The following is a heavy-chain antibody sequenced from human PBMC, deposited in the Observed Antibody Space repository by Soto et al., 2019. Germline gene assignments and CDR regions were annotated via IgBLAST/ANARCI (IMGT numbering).Heavy chain of an antibody. CDR3: ARHTPTVTTWYFDL. V-gene: IGHV4-39*01. CDR2: IYYSGST. D-gene: IGHD4-17*01. CDR1: GGSISSSSYY. J-gene: IGHJ2*01. Sequence: TLSLTCTVSGGSISSSSYYWGWIRQPPGKGLEWIGSIYYSGSTYYNPSLKSRVTISVDTSKNQFSLKLSSVTAADTAVYYCARHTPTVTTWYFDLRGRGTLVTVS.